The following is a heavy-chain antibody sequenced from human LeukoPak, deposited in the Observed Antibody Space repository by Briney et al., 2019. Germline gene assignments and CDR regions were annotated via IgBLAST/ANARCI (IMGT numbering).Heavy chain of an antibody. CDR3: ASSTLRAKDYYYGMDV. J-gene: IGHJ6*02. CDR2: ISSSGSTI. V-gene: IGHV3-11*01. Sequence: GRSLRLSCAASGFTFSDYYMSWIRQAPGKGLEWVSYISSSGSTIYYADSVKGRFTISRDNAKNSLYLQMNSLRAEDTAVYYCASSTLRAKDYYYGMDVWGQGTTVTVSS. D-gene: IGHD4/OR15-4a*01. CDR1: GFTFSDYY.